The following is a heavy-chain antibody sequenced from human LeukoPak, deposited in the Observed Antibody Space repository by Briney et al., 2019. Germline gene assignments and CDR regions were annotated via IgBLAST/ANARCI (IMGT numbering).Heavy chain of an antibody. J-gene: IGHJ4*02. D-gene: IGHD5-18*01. CDR1: AGSISSSSYY. CDR3: ASGCSYGSADY. CDR2: IYYSGST. V-gene: IGHV4-39*01. Sequence: PSETLSLTCTVSAGSISSSSYYWGWIRQPPGKGLEWIGSIYYSGSTYYNPSLKSRVTISVDTSKNQFSLQLSSVTAADTAVYYCASGCSYGSADYWGQGTLVTVSS.